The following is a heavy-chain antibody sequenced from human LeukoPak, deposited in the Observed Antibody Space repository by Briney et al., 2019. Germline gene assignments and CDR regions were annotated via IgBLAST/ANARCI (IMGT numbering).Heavy chain of an antibody. CDR3: AREALGSGDRDAFDI. V-gene: IGHV1-46*01. J-gene: IGHJ3*02. Sequence: ASVKVSCKASGYTFTSYYMHWVRQAPGQGLEWMGIINPSGGSTSYAQKFQGRVTMTRDTSTSTVYMELSRLRSDDTAVYYCAREALGSGDRDAFDIWGQGTMVTVSS. CDR1: GYTFTSYY. D-gene: IGHD2-21*01. CDR2: INPSGGST.